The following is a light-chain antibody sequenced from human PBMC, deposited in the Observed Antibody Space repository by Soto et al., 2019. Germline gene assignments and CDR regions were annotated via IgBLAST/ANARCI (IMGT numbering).Light chain of an antibody. Sequence: EMVFTQSPGTLSLSTGERATLSCRASQSVSSGYLAWYQQKPGQAPRLLIYGASSRATGIPDRFSGSGSGTDFTLTISRLEPEDFAVYYCQQYGSSPGFTFGPGTKVDIK. V-gene: IGKV3-20*01. CDR1: QSVSSGY. CDR3: QQYGSSPGFT. CDR2: GAS. J-gene: IGKJ3*01.